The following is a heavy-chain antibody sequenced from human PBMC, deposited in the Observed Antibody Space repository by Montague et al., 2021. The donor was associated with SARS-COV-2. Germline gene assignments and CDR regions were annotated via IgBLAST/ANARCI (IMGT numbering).Heavy chain of an antibody. CDR2: VLYNKST. J-gene: IGHJ4*02. D-gene: IGHD3-9*01. CDR1: GVSVTDYY. V-gene: IGHV4-59*08. CDR3: VRHPHYDGLNGPPDF. Sequence: SETLSLTCTVSGVSVTDYYWSWIRQPPGKGLEWVGDVLYNKSTNFNPSLKSRVAISVDTSKNQFSLRLTSVTAADTAFYHCVRHPHYDGLNGPPDFWDQGALVTVSS.